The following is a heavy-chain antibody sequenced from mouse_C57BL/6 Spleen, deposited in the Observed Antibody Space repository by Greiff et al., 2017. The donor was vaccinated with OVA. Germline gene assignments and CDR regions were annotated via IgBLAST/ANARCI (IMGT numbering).Heavy chain of an antibody. Sequence: QVQLQQSGAELVRPGTSVKVSCKASGYAFTNYLIEWVKQRPGQGLEWIGVINPGSGGTNYNEKFKGKATLTADKSSSTAYMQLSSLTSEDSAVYFCARNGDYDPFAYWGQGTLVTVSA. CDR3: ARNGDYDPFAY. CDR1: GYAFTNYL. J-gene: IGHJ3*01. CDR2: INPGSGGT. D-gene: IGHD2-4*01. V-gene: IGHV1-54*01.